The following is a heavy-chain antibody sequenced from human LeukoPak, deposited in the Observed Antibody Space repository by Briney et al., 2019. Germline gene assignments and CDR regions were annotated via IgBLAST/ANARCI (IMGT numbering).Heavy chain of an antibody. V-gene: IGHV3-30*15. Sequence: PGGSLRLSCAASGASGFTFNNYAMHWVRQAPGKGLEWVGFISNDGNTKYFADSVKGRFTMSRDNCKNTLYLQTSSLGVDDTAVYYCARDVHYTSSKPGWPFDIWGQGTVVSVSS. CDR1: GFTFNNYA. D-gene: IGHD2-15*01. CDR3: ARDVHYTSSKPGWPFDI. CDR2: ISNDGNTK. J-gene: IGHJ3*02.